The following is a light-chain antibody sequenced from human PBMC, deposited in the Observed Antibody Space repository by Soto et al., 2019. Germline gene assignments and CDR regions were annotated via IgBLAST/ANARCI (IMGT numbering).Light chain of an antibody. Sequence: ESVLTQSPDTLSLSPGDRATLSCRASQSVGSDYLAWYQQKPGQAPRLLIYAVSSRAAGIPDRFSGSGSGTAFTLTISRLEPEDFEVYYCQQYDKSSRYTFGQGTKLEIK. V-gene: IGKV3-20*01. J-gene: IGKJ2*01. CDR1: QSVGSDY. CDR3: QQYDKSSRYT. CDR2: AVS.